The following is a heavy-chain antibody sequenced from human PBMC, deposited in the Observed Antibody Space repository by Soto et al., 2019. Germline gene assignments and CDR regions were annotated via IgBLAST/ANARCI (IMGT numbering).Heavy chain of an antibody. Sequence: GSGPTLVNPTQTLTLTCTFSGFSLSTSGVGVGWIRQPPGKALEWLALIYWNDDKRYSPSLKSRLTITKDTSKNQVVLTMTNIDPVDTATYYCAHRRGRFLEWLFRSPNFDYWGQGTLVTVSS. CDR1: GFSLSTSGVG. J-gene: IGHJ4*02. V-gene: IGHV2-5*01. CDR2: IYWNDDK. CDR3: AHRRGRFLEWLFRSPNFDY. D-gene: IGHD3-3*01.